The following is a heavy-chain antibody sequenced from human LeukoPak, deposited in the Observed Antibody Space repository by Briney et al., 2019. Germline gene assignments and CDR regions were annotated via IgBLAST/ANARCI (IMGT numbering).Heavy chain of an antibody. CDR1: GFTFSSYG. J-gene: IGHJ5*02. CDR2: ISGSGGST. Sequence: GGSLRLSCAASGFTFSSYGMSWVRQAPGKGLEWVSAISGSGGSTYYADSVKGRFTISRDNSKNTLYLQMNSLRAEDTAVYYCAKLVTVTTVNWFDPWGQGTLVTVSS. CDR3: AKLVTVTTVNWFDP. V-gene: IGHV3-23*01. D-gene: IGHD4-11*01.